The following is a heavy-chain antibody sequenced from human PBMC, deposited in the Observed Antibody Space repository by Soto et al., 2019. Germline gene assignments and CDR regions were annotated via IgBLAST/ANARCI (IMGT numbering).Heavy chain of an antibody. J-gene: IGHJ6*02. CDR1: GFTFSSYA. CDR2: ISYDGSNK. Sequence: GGSLRLSCAASGFTFSSYAMHWVRQAPGKGLEWVAVISYDGSNKYYADSVKGRFTISRDNSKSTLYLQMNSLRAEDTAVYYCARDSKIVGANTAHYYYYGMDFWGQGTTVTVSS. V-gene: IGHV3-30-3*01. CDR3: ARDSKIVGANTAHYYYYGMDF. D-gene: IGHD1-26*01.